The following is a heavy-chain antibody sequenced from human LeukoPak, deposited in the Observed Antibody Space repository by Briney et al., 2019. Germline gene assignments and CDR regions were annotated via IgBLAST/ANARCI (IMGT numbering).Heavy chain of an antibody. Sequence: ASVRVSCKASGYTFTGYYMHWVRQAPGQGLEWMGWINPNSGGTNYAQKFQGRVTMTRDTSISTAYMELSRLRSDDTAVYYCARDQGELLVNFDYWGQGTLVTVSS. J-gene: IGHJ4*02. CDR1: GYTFTGYY. V-gene: IGHV1-2*02. D-gene: IGHD1-26*01. CDR2: INPNSGGT. CDR3: ARDQGELLVNFDY.